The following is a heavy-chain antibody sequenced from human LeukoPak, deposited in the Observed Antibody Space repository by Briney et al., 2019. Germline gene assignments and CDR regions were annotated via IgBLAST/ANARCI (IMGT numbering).Heavy chain of an antibody. CDR1: GGTFSSYA. J-gene: IGHJ3*02. CDR3: ARDEEYSYGPGAFDI. Sequence: SVKVSCKASGGTFSSYAISWVRQAPGQGLEWMGRIIPILGIANYAQKFQGRVTITADKSTSTAYMELSSLRSEDTAVYCCARDEEYSYGPGAFDIWGQGTMVTVSS. V-gene: IGHV1-69*04. D-gene: IGHD5-18*01. CDR2: IIPILGIA.